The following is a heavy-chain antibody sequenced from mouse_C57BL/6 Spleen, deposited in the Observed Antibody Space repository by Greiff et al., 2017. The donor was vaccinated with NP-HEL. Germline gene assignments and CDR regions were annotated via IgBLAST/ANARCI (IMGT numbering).Heavy chain of an antibody. CDR1: GFTFSDYY. CDR3: ARDQGPYYSNYVGYFDV. Sequence: EVMLVESEGGLVQPGSSMKLSCTASGFTFSDYYMAWVRQVPEKGLEWVANINYDGSSTYYLDSLKSRFIISRDNAKNILYLQMSSLKSEDTATYYCARDQGPYYSNYVGYFDVWGTGTTVTVSS. CDR2: INYDGSST. J-gene: IGHJ1*03. V-gene: IGHV5-16*01. D-gene: IGHD2-5*01.